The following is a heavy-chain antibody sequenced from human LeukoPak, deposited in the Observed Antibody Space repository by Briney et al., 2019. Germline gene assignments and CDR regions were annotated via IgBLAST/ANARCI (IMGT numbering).Heavy chain of an antibody. CDR3: AKRSSSPVYANGWGVDS. V-gene: IGHV3-30*02. D-gene: IGHD6-19*01. Sequence: GGSLRLSCVASGFTFSRVGMNWVRQAPGKGLEWVAFLRSDENKEHYAGCVEGRFSISRDDSMNTLYLQMNTLRPGDTAVYYCAKRSSSPVYANGWGVDSWGQRTVGSVSS. CDR1: GFTFSRVG. CDR2: LRSDENKE. J-gene: IGHJ4*02.